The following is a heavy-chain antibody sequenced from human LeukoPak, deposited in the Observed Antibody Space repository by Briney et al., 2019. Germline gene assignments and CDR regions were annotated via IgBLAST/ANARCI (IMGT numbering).Heavy chain of an antibody. CDR1: GYTRTELS. Sequence: ASVKVSCKVSGYTRTELSMHWVRQAPGKGLGWMGGFDPEDGETIYAQKFQGRVTMTEDTSTDTASMELSSLRSEATAVYYCAMLYYDRLYYYYYMDVWGKGTTVTVSS. D-gene: IGHD3-22*01. J-gene: IGHJ6*03. CDR2: FDPEDGET. CDR3: AMLYYDRLYYYYYMDV. V-gene: IGHV1-24*01.